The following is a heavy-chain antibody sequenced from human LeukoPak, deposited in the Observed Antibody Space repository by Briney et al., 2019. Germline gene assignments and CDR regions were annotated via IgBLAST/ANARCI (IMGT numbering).Heavy chain of an antibody. J-gene: IGHJ4*02. CDR3: AKDRTYSGSYYGDY. CDR2: ISYDGSNK. V-gene: IGHV3-30*18. D-gene: IGHD1-26*01. Sequence: GSLRLSSAASGFTFSSYGMHWVRQAPGKGLEWVAVISYDGSNKYYADSVKGRFTISRDNSKNTLYLQMNSLRAEDTAVYYCAKDRTYSGSYYGDYWGQGTLVTVSS. CDR1: GFTFSSYG.